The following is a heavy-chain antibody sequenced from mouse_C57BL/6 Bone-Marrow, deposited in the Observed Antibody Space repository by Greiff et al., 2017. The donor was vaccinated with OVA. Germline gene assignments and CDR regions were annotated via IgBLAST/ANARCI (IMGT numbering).Heavy chain of an antibody. D-gene: IGHD1-1*01. J-gene: IGHJ4*01. CDR3: ARDYYGSSPYYAMDY. V-gene: IGHV2-2*01. CDR2: IWSGGST. Sequence: QVQLKESGPGLVQPSQSLSITCTVSGFSLTSYGVPWVRQSPGKGLEWLGVIWSGGSTDYNAAFISSLSFSKANSKSQVFFKMNSLQADDTAIYYCARDYYGSSPYYAMDYWGQGTSVTVSS. CDR1: GFSLTSYG.